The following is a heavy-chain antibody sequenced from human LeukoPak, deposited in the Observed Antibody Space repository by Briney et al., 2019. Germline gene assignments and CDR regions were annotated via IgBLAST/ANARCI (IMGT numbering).Heavy chain of an antibody. D-gene: IGHD2-15*01. Sequence: GGSLRLSCAASGFTFSSYSMNWVRQAPGKGLEWVSSISSSSSYIYYADSVKGRFTISRDNAKNSLYLQMNSLRAEDTAVYYCARDKLLRIVVVVAATPDAFDIWGQGTMVTVSS. J-gene: IGHJ3*02. CDR2: ISSSSSYI. CDR1: GFTFSSYS. CDR3: ARDKLLRIVVVVAATPDAFDI. V-gene: IGHV3-21*01.